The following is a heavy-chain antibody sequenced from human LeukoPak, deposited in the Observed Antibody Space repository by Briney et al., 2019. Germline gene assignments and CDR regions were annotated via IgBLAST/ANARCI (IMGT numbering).Heavy chain of an antibody. D-gene: IGHD3-9*01. Sequence: GGSLRLSCAASGFTFSSYWMSWVRQAPGKGLEWVANIKQDGSEKYYVDSVKGRFTISRDNAKNSLYLQMNSLRGEDTAVYYCARERSSDILTGYYGYWGQGTLVTVSS. CDR3: ARERSSDILTGYYGY. CDR1: GFTFSSYW. CDR2: IKQDGSEK. J-gene: IGHJ4*02. V-gene: IGHV3-7*01.